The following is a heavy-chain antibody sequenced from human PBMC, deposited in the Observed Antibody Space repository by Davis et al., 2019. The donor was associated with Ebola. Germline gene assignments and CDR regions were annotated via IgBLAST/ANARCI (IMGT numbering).Heavy chain of an antibody. V-gene: IGHV3-30*08. Sequence: DSVKGRFTISRDNSKNTLHLQMNSLRAEDTAVYYCASNYDFWSGRPDFDYWGQGTLVTVSS. J-gene: IGHJ4*02. CDR3: ASNYDFWSGRPDFDY. D-gene: IGHD3-3*01.